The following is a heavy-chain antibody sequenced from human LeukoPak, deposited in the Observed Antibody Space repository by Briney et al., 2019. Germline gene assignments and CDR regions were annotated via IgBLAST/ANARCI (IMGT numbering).Heavy chain of an antibody. V-gene: IGHV5-51*01. Sequence: NPGESLKISCKGSGYSLTSYWIGWVRQLPGKGLEWLGIIYPDDSDTRYSPSSQGQVTFSADKSISTAYLQWSSLKASDTAMYYCAGGYRNGYLDYWGQGTLVTVSS. CDR3: AGGYRNGYLDY. D-gene: IGHD5-18*01. CDR2: IYPDDSDT. CDR1: GYSLTSYW. J-gene: IGHJ4*02.